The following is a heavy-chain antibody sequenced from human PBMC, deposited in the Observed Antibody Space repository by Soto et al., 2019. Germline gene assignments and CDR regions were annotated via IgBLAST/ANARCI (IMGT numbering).Heavy chain of an antibody. J-gene: IGHJ5*02. CDR1: GFTFSSYW. CDR2: IKQDGSEK. CDR3: ARRKTYYDFWSGYPNWFDP. Sequence: GGSLRLSCAASGFTFSSYWMSWVRQAPGKGLEWVANIKQDGSEKYYVDSVKGRFTISRDNAKNSLYLQMNSLRAEDTAVYYCARRKTYYDFWSGYPNWFDPWGQGTLVTVSS. D-gene: IGHD3-3*01. V-gene: IGHV3-7*05.